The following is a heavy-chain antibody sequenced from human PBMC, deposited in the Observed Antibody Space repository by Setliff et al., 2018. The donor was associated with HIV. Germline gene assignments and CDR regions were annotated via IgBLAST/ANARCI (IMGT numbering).Heavy chain of an antibody. CDR2: ISAYNVNT. J-gene: IGHJ5*02. CDR3: ARGTTPLGWFDP. Sequence: ASVKVSCKGFGGTFSTYSLSWVRQAPGQGLEWMGWISAYNVNTNYAQKLQGRVTMTTDTSTSTAYMELRSLRSDDTAVYYCARGTTPLGWFDPWGQGTLVTVPQ. D-gene: IGHD2-2*01. CDR1: GGTFSTYS. V-gene: IGHV1-18*04.